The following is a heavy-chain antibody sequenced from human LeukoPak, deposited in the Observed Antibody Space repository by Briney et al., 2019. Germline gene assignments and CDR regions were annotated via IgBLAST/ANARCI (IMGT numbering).Heavy chain of an antibody. CDR3: ARDLIGGWSCDH. D-gene: IGHD3-16*01. V-gene: IGHV3-30*02. J-gene: IGHJ4*02. CDR1: GFTFTSHR. Sequence: PGGSLRLSCTVSGFTFTSHRMHWVRQAPGKGLEWVAYFGHDGREMYYADSVKGRFTISRDSSKTTVHLHMNSLKVEDTALYYCARDLIGGWSCDHWGQGTLVTVSS. CDR2: FGHDGREM.